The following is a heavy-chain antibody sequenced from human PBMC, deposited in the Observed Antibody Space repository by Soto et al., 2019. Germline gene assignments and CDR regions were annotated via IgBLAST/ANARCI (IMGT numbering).Heavy chain of an antibody. CDR3: ARETTATEHNWFDP. CDR1: GGSISSGGYS. V-gene: IGHV4-30-2*01. J-gene: IGHJ5*02. Sequence: QLQLQESGSGLVKPSQTLSLTCAVSGGSISSGGYSWSWIRQPPGKGLEWIGYIYHSGSTYYNPSLKSRVTISVDRSKHQFSLKLSSVTAADTAVYYCARETTATEHNWFDPWGQGTLVTVSS. D-gene: IGHD1-1*01. CDR2: IYHSGST.